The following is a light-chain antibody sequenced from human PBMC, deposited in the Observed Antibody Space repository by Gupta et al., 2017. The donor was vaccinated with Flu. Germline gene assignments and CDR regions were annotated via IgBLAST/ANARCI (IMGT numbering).Light chain of an antibody. V-gene: IGLV1-44*01. J-gene: IGLJ3*02. Sequence: RVIISCSGSRSNIGSNTANWYQHLPGAAPKLLIYSNNQRPSGVPDRFTGSKSGTSASLAISGLQSEDEADYYCVAWDDSRADPVFGGGTKLTVL. CDR3: VAWDDSRADPV. CDR2: SNN. CDR1: RSNIGSNT.